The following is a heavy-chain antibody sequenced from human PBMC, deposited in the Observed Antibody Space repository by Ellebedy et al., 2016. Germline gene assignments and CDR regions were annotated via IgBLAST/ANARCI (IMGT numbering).Heavy chain of an antibody. CDR3: ARQSDSPFDY. CDR1: GGSFSGYY. V-gene: IGHV4-34*01. D-gene: IGHD5-18*01. J-gene: IGHJ4*02. Sequence: SETLSLXXAVYGGSFSGYYWSWIRQPPGKGLEWIGEINHSGSTNYNPSLKSRVTISIDTSKNQFSLKLSSVTAADTAVYYCARQSDSPFDYWGQGTLVTVSS. CDR2: INHSGST.